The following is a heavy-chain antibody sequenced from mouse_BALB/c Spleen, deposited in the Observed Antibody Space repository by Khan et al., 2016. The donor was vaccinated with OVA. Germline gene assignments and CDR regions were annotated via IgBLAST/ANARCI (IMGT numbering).Heavy chain of an antibody. CDR3: ARPPYFSFTLDY. V-gene: IGHV9-3-1*01. Sequence: QIQLVQSGPELKKPGETVKISCKASGYSFTNHGMNWVKQSPGKALKWMGWINTYTGEPTYADEFKGRFAFSLETSANTAYLQINILKNEDTATYFCARPPYFSFTLDYWGQGTSVTVSS. J-gene: IGHJ4*01. CDR1: GYSFTNHG. D-gene: IGHD2-10*01. CDR2: INTYTGEP.